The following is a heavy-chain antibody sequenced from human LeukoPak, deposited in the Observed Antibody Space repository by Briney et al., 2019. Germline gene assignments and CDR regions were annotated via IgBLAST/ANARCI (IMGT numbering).Heavy chain of an antibody. CDR2: MNPNSGNT. D-gene: IGHD3-22*01. Sequence: GASVKVSCKASGYTFITYDINWVRQATGQGLEWMGWMNPNSGNTGYAQKFQGRVTMTRNTSISTAYMELSSLRSEDTAVYYCARVFGGGEGVSGYQFDYWGQGTLVTVSS. V-gene: IGHV1-8*01. CDR3: ARVFGGGEGVSGYQFDY. CDR1: GYTFITYD. J-gene: IGHJ4*02.